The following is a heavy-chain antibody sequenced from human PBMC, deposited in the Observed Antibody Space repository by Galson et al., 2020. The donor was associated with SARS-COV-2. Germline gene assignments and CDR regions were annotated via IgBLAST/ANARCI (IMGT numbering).Heavy chain of an antibody. V-gene: IGHV1-8*01. J-gene: IGHJ6*02. Sequence: ASVKVSCKASGYTFTSYDINWVRQATGQGLEWMGWMNPNSGNTGYAQKFQGRVTMTRNTSISTAYMELSSLRSEDTAVYYCARSSGWSPYIYYYYYGMDVWGQGTTVTVSS. CDR1: GYTFTSYD. CDR3: ARSSGWSPYIYYYYYGMDV. D-gene: IGHD6-19*01. CDR2: MNPNSGNT.